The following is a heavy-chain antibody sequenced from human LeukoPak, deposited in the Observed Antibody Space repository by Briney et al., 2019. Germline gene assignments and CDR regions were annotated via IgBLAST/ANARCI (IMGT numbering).Heavy chain of an antibody. Sequence: SETLSLTCAVSDYSVTSAYYWGWIRQFPGKGLEWIGSIFHGETTYYNPSLESRVTISVDPSKNQFSLRLTSVTAADTAVYYCARVGNSWYGDDYWGQGTLVTVSS. CDR3: ARVGNSWYGDDY. CDR2: IFHGETT. J-gene: IGHJ4*02. CDR1: DYSVTSAYY. V-gene: IGHV4-38-2*01. D-gene: IGHD6-13*01.